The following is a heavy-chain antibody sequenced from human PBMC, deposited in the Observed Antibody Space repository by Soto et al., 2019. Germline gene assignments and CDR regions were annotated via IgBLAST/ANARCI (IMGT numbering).Heavy chain of an antibody. V-gene: IGHV3-48*02. CDR3: ARGRYSYAPVGWFDP. D-gene: IGHD5-18*01. J-gene: IGHJ5*02. CDR2: ISSSSSTI. Sequence: GGSLRLSCAASGFTFSSYSMNWVRQAPGKGLEWVSYISSSSSTIYYADSVKGRFTISRDNAKNSLYLQMNSLRDEDTAVYYCARGRYSYAPVGWFDPWGRGPLVTVS. CDR1: GFTFSSYS.